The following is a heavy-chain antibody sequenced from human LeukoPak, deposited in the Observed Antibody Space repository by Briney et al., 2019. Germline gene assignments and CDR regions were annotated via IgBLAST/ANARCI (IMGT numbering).Heavy chain of an antibody. CDR2: IYADGST. D-gene: IGHD3-16*01. J-gene: IGHJ6*02. V-gene: IGHV4-61*02. CDR1: GGSISSGGYY. CDR3: ARHGGVSGTYFPPHHYGMDV. Sequence: SETLSLTCTVSGGSISSGGYYWSWIRQPVGKGLEYIGRIYADGSTNYNPSLKSRLSFLVDTSKNQFSLRLSSVTAADTAVYYCARHGGVSGTYFPPHHYGMDVWGQGTTVTVSS.